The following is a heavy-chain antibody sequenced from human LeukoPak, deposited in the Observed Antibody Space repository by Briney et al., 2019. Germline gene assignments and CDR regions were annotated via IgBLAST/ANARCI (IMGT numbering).Heavy chain of an antibody. Sequence: GGSLRLSCAASGFTFSSYEMNWVRQAPGKGLEWVSYISSSGSTIYYADSVKGRFTISRDNAKNSLYLQMNSLRAEDTAVYYCARRGEGYNGDYWGQGTLVTVSS. CDR2: ISSSGSTI. V-gene: IGHV3-48*03. D-gene: IGHD5-24*01. J-gene: IGHJ4*02. CDR3: ARRGEGYNGDY. CDR1: GFTFSSYE.